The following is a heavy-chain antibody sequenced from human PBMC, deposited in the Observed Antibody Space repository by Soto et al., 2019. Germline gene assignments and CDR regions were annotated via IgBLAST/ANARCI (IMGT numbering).Heavy chain of an antibody. CDR2: ISYDGSDK. CDR1: GFTFSSYG. V-gene: IGHV3-30*18. CDR3: AKVGPRIMITFGGAFDY. D-gene: IGHD3-16*01. Sequence: QVQLAESGGGVVQPGRSLRLSCAASGFTFSSYGMHWVRQAPGKGLEWVAVISYDGSDKYYADSVKGRFTISRDNSKNTLYLQMNSLRAEDTAVYYCAKVGPRIMITFGGAFDYWGQGTLVTVSS. J-gene: IGHJ4*02.